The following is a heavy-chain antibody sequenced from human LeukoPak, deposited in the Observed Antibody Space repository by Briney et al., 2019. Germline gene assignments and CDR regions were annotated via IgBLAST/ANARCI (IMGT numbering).Heavy chain of an antibody. D-gene: IGHD4-23*01. J-gene: IGHJ4*02. CDR3: AREIRRWSQYYFDY. V-gene: IGHV4-39*07. CDR1: GGSISSSSFY. CDR2: INHSGST. Sequence: SETLSLTCTVSGGSISSSSFYWGWIRQPPGKGLEWIGEINHSGSTNYNPSLKSRVTISVDTSKNQFSLKLSSVTAADTAVYYCAREIRRWSQYYFDYWGQGTLVTVSS.